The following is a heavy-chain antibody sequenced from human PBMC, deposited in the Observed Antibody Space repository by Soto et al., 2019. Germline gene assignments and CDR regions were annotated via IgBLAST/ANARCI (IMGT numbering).Heavy chain of an antibody. Sequence: QVQLVQSGAEVKQPGASVKVSCKASGYTFTNYGFTWVRQAPGQGLEWLGWISTYNGNTKYAQKVQGRLTRTTDTSTSTANMELTSLRSDDTALYCGARTTVTASYYYMDVWGKGSTVTVSS. CDR1: GYTFTNYG. CDR2: ISTYNGNT. J-gene: IGHJ6*03. V-gene: IGHV1-18*01. D-gene: IGHD4-17*01. CDR3: ARTTVTASYYYMDV.